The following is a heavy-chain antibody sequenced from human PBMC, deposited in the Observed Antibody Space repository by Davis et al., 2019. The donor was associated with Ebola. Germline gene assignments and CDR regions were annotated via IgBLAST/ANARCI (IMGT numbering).Heavy chain of an antibody. V-gene: IGHV1-8*01. CDR1: GYIFSNYD. J-gene: IGHJ4*02. CDR3: ATVKPYYSSEFDY. D-gene: IGHD2/OR15-2a*01. Sequence: ASVKVSCKASGYIFSNYDINWVRQATGQGLKWMGWMNPNSDNTGYAQKFQGGVTMTRNTSISTAYMELSSLRSEDTAVYYCATVKPYYSSEFDYWGQGTLVTVSS. CDR2: MNPNSDNT.